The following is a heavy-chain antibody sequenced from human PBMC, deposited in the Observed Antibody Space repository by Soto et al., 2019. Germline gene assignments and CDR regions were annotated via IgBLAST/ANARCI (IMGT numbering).Heavy chain of an antibody. D-gene: IGHD5-12*01. J-gene: IGHJ4*02. Sequence: GASVKVSCKASGGTFSSYAISWVRQAPGQGLEWMGGIIPIFGTANYAQKFQGRVTITADESTSTAYMELSSLRSEDTAVYYCVKSGYDSSEDFDYWGQGTLVTVSS. V-gene: IGHV1-69*13. CDR3: VKSGYDSSEDFDY. CDR1: GGTFSSYA. CDR2: IIPIFGTA.